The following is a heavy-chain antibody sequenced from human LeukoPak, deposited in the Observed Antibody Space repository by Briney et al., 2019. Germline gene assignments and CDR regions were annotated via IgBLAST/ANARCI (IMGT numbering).Heavy chain of an antibody. V-gene: IGHV1-18*01. CDR2: ISAYNGNT. CDR3: ARRPRITMVRGNYYYYMDV. D-gene: IGHD3-10*01. J-gene: IGHJ6*03. CDR1: GYTFTSYG. Sequence: GASVQVSCKASGYTFTSYGISWVRQAPGHGLEWMGWISAYNGNTNYAQKLQGRVTMTTDTSTSTAYMQLRSLRSDDTAVYYCARRPRITMVRGNYYYYMDVWGKGTTVTVSS.